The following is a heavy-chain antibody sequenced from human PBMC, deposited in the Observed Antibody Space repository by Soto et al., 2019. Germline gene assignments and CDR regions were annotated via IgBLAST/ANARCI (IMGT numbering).Heavy chain of an antibody. Sequence: QVQLVESGGGVVQPGRSLRLSCAASGFTFSTYDMHWVRQAPGKGLEWVAVISYDGSNKYYADSVKGRFTISRDNSRNTLYLQMNSLRADDTAVYYCAKGRLGLYKYGSSRYHYGMDVWGQGTTVTVSS. CDR2: ISYDGSNK. CDR1: GFTFSTYD. D-gene: IGHD5-18*01. J-gene: IGHJ6*02. V-gene: IGHV3-30*18. CDR3: AKGRLGLYKYGSSRYHYGMDV.